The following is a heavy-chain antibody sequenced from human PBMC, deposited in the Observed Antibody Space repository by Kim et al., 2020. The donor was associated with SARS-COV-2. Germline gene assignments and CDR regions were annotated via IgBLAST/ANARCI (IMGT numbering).Heavy chain of an antibody. CDR3: ARALMTTVTTYDY. CDR2: IYHSGST. J-gene: IGHJ4*02. CDR1: GYSISSGYY. Sequence: SETLSLTCTVSGYSISSGYYWGWIRQPPGKGLEWIGSIYHSGSTYYNPSLKSRVTISVDTSKNQFSLKLSSVTAADTAVYYCARALMTTVTTYDYWGQGT. D-gene: IGHD4-17*01. V-gene: IGHV4-38-2*02.